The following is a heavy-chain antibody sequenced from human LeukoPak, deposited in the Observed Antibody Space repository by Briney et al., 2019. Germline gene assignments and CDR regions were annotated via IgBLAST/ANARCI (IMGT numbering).Heavy chain of an antibody. D-gene: IGHD4-17*01. CDR2: ISAYNGNT. Sequence: GASVKFSCKASGYTFTSYGISWVRQAPGQGLEWMGWISAYNGNTNYAQKLQGRVTMTTDTSTSTAYMELRSLRSDDTAVYYCARRDYGDYVINFDYWGQGTLVTVSS. J-gene: IGHJ4*02. CDR1: GYTFTSYG. V-gene: IGHV1-18*01. CDR3: ARRDYGDYVINFDY.